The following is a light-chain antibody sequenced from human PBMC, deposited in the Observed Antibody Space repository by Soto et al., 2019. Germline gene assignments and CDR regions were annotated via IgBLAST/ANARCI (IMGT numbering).Light chain of an antibody. J-gene: IGKJ1*01. CDR2: KAS. Sequence: DIPMTQSPSTLDASLGDRVTLTCRASQTIDSWLAWYQQRPGKPPNLLIYKASTLASGVPSRFSGSGSGTEFTLTISSLQPEDFAVYYCQQYTNLPPEPFGQGTKVDIK. CDR1: QTIDSW. CDR3: QQYTNLPPEP. V-gene: IGKV1-5*03.